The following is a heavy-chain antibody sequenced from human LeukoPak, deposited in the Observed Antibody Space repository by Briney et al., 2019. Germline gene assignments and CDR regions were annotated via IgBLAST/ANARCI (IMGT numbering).Heavy chain of an antibody. J-gene: IGHJ4*02. CDR1: GFTFSSYA. CDR3: AKGRVVGPTTDFDY. V-gene: IGHV3-23*01. D-gene: IGHD1-26*01. Sequence: GGSLRLSCAASGFTFSSYAMSWVRQAPGKGLEWVSAISGSGGTSYYADSVKGRFTISRDNSKNTLYLQMNNLRAEDTAVYYCAKGRVVGPTTDFDYWGQGTLVTVSS. CDR2: ISGSGGTS.